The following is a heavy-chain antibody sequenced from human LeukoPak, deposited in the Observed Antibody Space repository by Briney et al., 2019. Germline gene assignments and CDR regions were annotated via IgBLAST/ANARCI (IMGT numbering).Heavy chain of an antibody. Sequence: SETLSLTCAVYGGSFSGYYWSWIRQPPGKGLEWIGEINHSGSTNYNPSLKSRVTISVDTSKNQFSLKLSSVTAADTAVYYCARWGSGFYYYYGMDVWGQGTTVTVSS. CDR2: INHSGST. J-gene: IGHJ6*02. V-gene: IGHV4-34*01. CDR3: ARWGSGFYYYYGMDV. D-gene: IGHD6-25*01. CDR1: GGSFSGYY.